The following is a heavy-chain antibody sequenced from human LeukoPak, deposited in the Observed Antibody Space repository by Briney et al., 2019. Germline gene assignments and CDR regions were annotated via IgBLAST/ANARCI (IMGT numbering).Heavy chain of an antibody. V-gene: IGHV1-69*01. CDR2: IIPIFGTA. CDR3: ASLPPPIDISPEVPYYLDY. D-gene: IGHD2-21*01. CDR1: GCTFSSCA. Sequence: SVKVSCKASGCTFSSCAISWVRQAPGQGLEWMGGIIPIFGTANYAQKFQGRVTITADESTSTAYMELSSLRSEDTAVYHCASLPPPIDISPEVPYYLDYWGQGTLVTVSS. J-gene: IGHJ4*02.